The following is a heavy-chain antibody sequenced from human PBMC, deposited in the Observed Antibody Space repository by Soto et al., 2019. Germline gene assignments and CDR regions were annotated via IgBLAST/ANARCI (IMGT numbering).Heavy chain of an antibody. D-gene: IGHD2-2*01. CDR1: GGTFNNYV. CDR2: IIPIFGTA. CDR3: AGRCDSTSCLAHFDY. J-gene: IGHJ4*02. Sequence: SVKVSCKASGGTFNNYVINWVRQAPGQGLEWMGGIIPIFGTANYAQKFQGRVTITADKSTSTAYMALNSLRSEDTAVYYCAGRCDSTSCLAHFDYWGQGTLVTVSS. V-gene: IGHV1-69*06.